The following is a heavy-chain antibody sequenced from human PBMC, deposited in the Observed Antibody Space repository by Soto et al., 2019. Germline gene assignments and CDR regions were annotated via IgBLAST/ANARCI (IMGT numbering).Heavy chain of an antibody. J-gene: IGHJ6*03. CDR2: INPNSGGT. V-gene: IGHV1-2*04. CDR1: GYTFTGYY. CDR3: AGSGGDGSNYYYYYYMDV. D-gene: IGHD4-17*01. Sequence: ASVKVSCKASGYTFTGYYMHWVRQAPGQGLEWMGWINPNSGGTNYAQKFQGWVTMTRDTSISTAYMELSRLRSDDTAVYYCAGSGGDGSNYYYYYYMDVWGKGTTVTVSS.